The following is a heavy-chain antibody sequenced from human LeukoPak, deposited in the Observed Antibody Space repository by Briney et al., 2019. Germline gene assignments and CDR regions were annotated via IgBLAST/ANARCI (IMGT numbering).Heavy chain of an antibody. J-gene: IGHJ5*02. CDR2: INHSGST. CDR3: ARGPRANIVVVPAAIWLNWFDP. Sequence: PSETLSLTCAVYGGSFSGYYWSWIRQPPGKGLEWIGEINHSGSTNYNPSLKGRVTISVDTSKNQFSLKLSSVTAADTAVYYCARGPRANIVVVPAAIWLNWFDPWGQGTLVTVSS. CDR1: GGSFSGYY. D-gene: IGHD2-2*01. V-gene: IGHV4-34*01.